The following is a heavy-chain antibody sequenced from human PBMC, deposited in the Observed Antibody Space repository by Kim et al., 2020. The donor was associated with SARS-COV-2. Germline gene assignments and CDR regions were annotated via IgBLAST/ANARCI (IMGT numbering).Heavy chain of an antibody. CDR1: GGSFSGYY. V-gene: IGHV4-34*01. J-gene: IGHJ4*02. CDR2: INHSGST. D-gene: IGHD1-26*01. Sequence: SETLSLTCAVYGGSFSGYYWSWIRQPPGKGLEWIGEINHSGSTNYNPSLKSRVTISVDTSKNQFSLKLSSVTAADTAVYYCARDRKWEPFDYWGQGTLVTVSS. CDR3: ARDRKWEPFDY.